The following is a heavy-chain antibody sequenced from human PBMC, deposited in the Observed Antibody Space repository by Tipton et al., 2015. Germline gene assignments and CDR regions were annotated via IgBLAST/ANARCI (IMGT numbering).Heavy chain of an antibody. D-gene: IGHD4-11*01. J-gene: IGHJ6*02. CDR2: INPTDGRT. Sequence: QLVQSGAEVKKPGASVKVSCKASQYTFITYYMHWVRQAPGQGLEWMGIINPTDGRTFYAQRFQGRVTMTRDTSTNTVYMELSSLRSEDTAVYYCTMRGLFHPTVITRGSQNYYGLDVWGQGTTVTVSS. CDR1: QYTFITYY. V-gene: IGHV1-46*01. CDR3: TMRGLFHPTVITRGSQNYYGLDV.